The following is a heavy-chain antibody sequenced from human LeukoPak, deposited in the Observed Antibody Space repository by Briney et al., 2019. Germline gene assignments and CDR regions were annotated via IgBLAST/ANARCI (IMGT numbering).Heavy chain of an antibody. CDR2: INPNSGGT. Sequence: ASVKVSCKASGYTFTGYYMHWVRQAPGQGLEWMGWINPNSGGTNYAQKFQGRVTFTRDTFASIAYMELSSLRSDDMAVYYCARDDERDGHNTFDFWGQGTLVTVSS. J-gene: IGHJ4*02. CDR1: GYTFTGYY. CDR3: ARDDERDGHNTFDF. V-gene: IGHV1-2*02. D-gene: IGHD5-24*01.